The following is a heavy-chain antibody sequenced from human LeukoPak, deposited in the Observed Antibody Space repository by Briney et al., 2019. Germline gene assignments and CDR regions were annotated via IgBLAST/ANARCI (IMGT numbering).Heavy chain of an antibody. J-gene: IGHJ4*02. D-gene: IGHD5-12*01. V-gene: IGHV4-39*07. Sequence: SETLSLTCTVSGGSISSYYWGWIRQPPGKGLEWIGSIYYSGSTYYNPSLKSRVTISVDTSKNQFSLKLSSVTAADTAVYYCARDRRGYDLGFDYWGQGTLVTVSS. CDR2: IYYSGST. CDR1: GGSISSYY. CDR3: ARDRRGYDLGFDY.